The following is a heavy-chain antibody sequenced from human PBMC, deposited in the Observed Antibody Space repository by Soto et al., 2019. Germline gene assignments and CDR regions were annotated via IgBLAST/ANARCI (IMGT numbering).Heavy chain of an antibody. Sequence: GVSLRLSCAASGFTFSSYAMSWVRQAPGKGLEWVSAISGSGGSTYYADSVKGRFTISRDNSKNTLYLQMNSLRAEDTAVYYCAKGSSTSCYTSYGMDVWGQGTTVTVSS. CDR1: GFTFSSYA. J-gene: IGHJ6*02. CDR3: AKGSSTSCYTSYGMDV. D-gene: IGHD2-2*02. CDR2: ISGSGGST. V-gene: IGHV3-23*01.